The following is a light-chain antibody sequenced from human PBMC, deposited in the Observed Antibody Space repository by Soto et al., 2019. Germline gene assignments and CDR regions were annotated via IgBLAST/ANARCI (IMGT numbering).Light chain of an antibody. CDR2: DNN. CDR3: GTWDNSLSAV. CDR1: SSNIGDNS. Sequence: QSVLTQPPSMSAAPGQMVAISCSGTSSNIGDNSVSWYQHFPGTAPKVLIYDNNRRPSGIPDRFSGSKSGTSATLTIIGLQTGDEADYYCGTWDNSLSAVFGGGTKLTVL. V-gene: IGLV1-51*01. J-gene: IGLJ2*01.